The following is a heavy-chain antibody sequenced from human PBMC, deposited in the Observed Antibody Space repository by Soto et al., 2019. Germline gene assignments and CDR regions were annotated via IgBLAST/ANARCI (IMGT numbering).Heavy chain of an antibody. Sequence: GASVKVSCKASGYTFTSYGISWVRQAPGQGLEWMGWISAYNGNTNYAQKLQGRVTMTTDTSTSTAYMELRSLRSDDTAVYYCARDGAGLPDYYGMDVWGQGXTVTVYS. CDR2: ISAYNGNT. V-gene: IGHV1-18*04. D-gene: IGHD6-19*01. CDR3: ARDGAGLPDYYGMDV. CDR1: GYTFTSYG. J-gene: IGHJ6*02.